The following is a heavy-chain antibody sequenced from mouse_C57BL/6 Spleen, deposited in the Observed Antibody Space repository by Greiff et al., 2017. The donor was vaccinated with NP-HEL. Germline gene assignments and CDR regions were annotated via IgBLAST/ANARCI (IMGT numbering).Heavy chain of an antibody. D-gene: IGHD3-2*02. CDR1: GYSFTDYN. V-gene: IGHV1-39*01. CDR3: ARKIDSSGPSYAMDY. Sequence: VQLQLSGPELVKPGASVKISCKASGYSFTDYNMNWVKQSNGKSLEWIGVINPNYVTTSYNQKFKGKATLTVDQSSSTAYMQINSLTSEDSAVYYCARKIDSSGPSYAMDYWGQGTSVTVSS. J-gene: IGHJ4*01. CDR2: INPNYVTT.